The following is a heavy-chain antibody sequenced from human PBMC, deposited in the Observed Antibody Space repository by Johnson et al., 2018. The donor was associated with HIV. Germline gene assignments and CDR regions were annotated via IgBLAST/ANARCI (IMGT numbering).Heavy chain of an antibody. D-gene: IGHD5-12*01. J-gene: IGHJ3*02. CDR2: ISHDGTTT. CDR3: AREDVSSGYAGTFDI. CDR1: GLTLTTII. V-gene: IGHV3-30*04. Sequence: QVQLVESGGGVVQPGRSLRVSCEVSGLTLTTIIVHWARQAPGKGLEWVSLISHDGTTTAYADSVKGRYTISRDISTNTVYLQMNSLSPEDTAVYYCAREDVSSGYAGTFDIWGQGTMVTGSS.